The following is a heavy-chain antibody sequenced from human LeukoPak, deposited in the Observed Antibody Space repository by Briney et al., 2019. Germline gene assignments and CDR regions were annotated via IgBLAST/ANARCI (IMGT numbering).Heavy chain of an antibody. J-gene: IGHJ4*02. CDR2: IKPDGGEK. D-gene: IGHD5-12*01. Sequence: PGGSLRLSCAASGFTFSSYMMTWVRQAPGKGLEWVANIKPDGGEKFYVDSVRGRFTIPRDNAKNSLYLQMNSLRAEDTAVYYCAKPIGYSGYEPLDYWGQGTLVTVSS. CDR3: AKPIGYSGYEPLDY. CDR1: GFTFSSYM. V-gene: IGHV3-7*01.